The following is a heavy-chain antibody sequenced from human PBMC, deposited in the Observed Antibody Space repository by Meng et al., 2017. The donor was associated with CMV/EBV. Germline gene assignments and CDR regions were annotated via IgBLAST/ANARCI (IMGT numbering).Heavy chain of an antibody. V-gene: IGHV3-21*04. CDR2: ISSSSSYI. Sequence: GESLKISCAASGFTFSSYSMNWVRQAPGKGLEWVSSISSSSSYIYYADSVKGRFTISRDNAKNPLYLQMNSLRAEDTAVYYCARGGSVVVPAAIRHGFDPWGQGTLVTVSS. CDR1: GFTFSSYS. D-gene: IGHD2-2*02. CDR3: ARGGSVVVPAAIRHGFDP. J-gene: IGHJ5*02.